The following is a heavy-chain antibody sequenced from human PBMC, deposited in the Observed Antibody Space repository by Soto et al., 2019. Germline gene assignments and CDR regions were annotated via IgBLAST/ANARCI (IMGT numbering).Heavy chain of an antibody. CDR1: GYTFTGYY. CDR3: ARDRQLASYYYYGMDV. V-gene: IGHV1-2*02. J-gene: IGHJ6*02. CDR2: INPNSGGT. Sequence: ASVKVSCKASGYTFTGYYMHWVRRAPGQGLEWMGWINPNSGGTNYAQKFQGRVTMTTDTSTSTAYMELRSLRSDDTAVYYCARDRQLASYYYYGMDVWGQGTTVTVSS. D-gene: IGHD6-13*01.